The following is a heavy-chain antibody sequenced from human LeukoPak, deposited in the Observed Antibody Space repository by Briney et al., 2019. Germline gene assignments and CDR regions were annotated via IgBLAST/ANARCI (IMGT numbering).Heavy chain of an antibody. D-gene: IGHD1-26*01. CDR2: IYTSGNT. V-gene: IGHV4-61*02. Sequence: PSETLSLTCTVSGYSISSGYYWTRIRQPAGKGLELIGRIYTSGNTNYNPSLKSRVTISVDTSKNQFSLKLSSVTAADTAVYYCARSPHLGRYGYGPWELPVSYLDYWGQGTLVTVSS. J-gene: IGHJ4*02. CDR1: GYSISSGYY. CDR3: ARSPHLGRYGYGPWELPVSYLDY.